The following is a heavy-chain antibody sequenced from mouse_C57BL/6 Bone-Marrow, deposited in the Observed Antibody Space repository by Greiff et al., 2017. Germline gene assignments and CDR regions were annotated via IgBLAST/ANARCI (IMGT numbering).Heavy chain of an antibody. CDR2: ISSGGSYT. CDR3: ARHPFFYY. V-gene: IGHV5-6*01. Sequence: EVKLMESGGDLVKPGGSLKLSCAASGFTFSSYGMSWVRQTPDKRLEWVATISSGGSYTYYPDSVKGRFTISRDNAKNTLYLQMSSLKSEDTAMYYCARHPFFYYWGQGTTLTVSS. J-gene: IGHJ2*01. CDR1: GFTFSSYG.